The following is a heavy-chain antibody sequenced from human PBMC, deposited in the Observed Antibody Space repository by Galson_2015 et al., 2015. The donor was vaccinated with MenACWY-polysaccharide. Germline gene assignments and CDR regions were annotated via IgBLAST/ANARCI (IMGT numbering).Heavy chain of an antibody. CDR2: ISDGGGRT. CDR3: AKADSGGIGTSGWACWFDP. D-gene: IGHD2-15*01. V-gene: IGHV3-23*01. CDR1: GFTFSSYG. Sequence: SLRLSCAASGFTFSSYGMSWVRQAPGKGLEWVSGISDGGGRTYYADSVEGRFTISRDNSKNMMYLQMNSLRAEDTAIYYCAKADSGGIGTSGWACWFDPWGQGSLVTVSS. J-gene: IGHJ5*02.